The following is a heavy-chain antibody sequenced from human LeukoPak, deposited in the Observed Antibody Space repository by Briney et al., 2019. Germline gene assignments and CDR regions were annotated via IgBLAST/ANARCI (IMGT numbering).Heavy chain of an antibody. Sequence: SETLSLTCTVSGGSISSNYWSWIRQPPGKGLEWIGYIYYSGSTNSNPSLKSRVTISADTSKNQFSLNLSSVTAADTAVYYCARDRGYGGYLNYLDYWGQGTLVTVSS. D-gene: IGHD4-17*01. J-gene: IGHJ4*02. V-gene: IGHV4-59*01. CDR2: IYYSGST. CDR3: ARDRGYGGYLNYLDY. CDR1: GGSISSNY.